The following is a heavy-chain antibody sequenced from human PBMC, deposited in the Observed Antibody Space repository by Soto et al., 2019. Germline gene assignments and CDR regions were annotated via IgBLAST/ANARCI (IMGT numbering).Heavy chain of an antibody. D-gene: IGHD3-3*01. CDR3: ARGVLEWLSFYYYYGMDV. V-gene: IGHV4-59*01. Sequence: PSETLSLTCTVSGGSISSYYWIWIRQPPGKGLEWIGYIYYSGSTNYNPSLKSRVTISVDTSKNQFSLKLSSVTAADTAVYYCARGVLEWLSFYYYYGMDVWGQGTTVTVSS. CDR1: GGSISSYY. J-gene: IGHJ6*02. CDR2: IYYSGST.